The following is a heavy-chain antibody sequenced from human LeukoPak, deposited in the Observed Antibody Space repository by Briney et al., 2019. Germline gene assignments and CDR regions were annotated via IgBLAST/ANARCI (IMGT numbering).Heavy chain of an antibody. D-gene: IGHD3-9*01. Sequence: GRSLRLSCAASGFTFDDYAMHWVRQAPGKGLEWVSGISWNSGSIGYADSVKGRFTISRDNSKNTLYLQMNSLRAEDTAVYYCARSFHDILTGYGEIDYWGQGTLVTVSS. CDR2: ISWNSGSI. J-gene: IGHJ4*02. CDR1: GFTFDDYA. CDR3: ARSFHDILTGYGEIDY. V-gene: IGHV3-9*01.